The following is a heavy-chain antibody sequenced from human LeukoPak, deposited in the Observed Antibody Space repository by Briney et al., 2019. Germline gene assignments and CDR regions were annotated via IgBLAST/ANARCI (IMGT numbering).Heavy chain of an antibody. V-gene: IGHV3-66*01. CDR2: IYSGGST. D-gene: IGHD4-17*01. CDR3: ARDNGDYYYYGMDV. J-gene: IGHJ6*02. Sequence: GGSLRLSCAASGFTVSSNYMSWVRQAPGKGLEWVSVIYSGGSTYYADSVKGRFTISRDNSKNTLYLQMNSLRAEDTAVYYCARDNGDYYYYGMDVWGQGTTDTVSS. CDR1: GFTVSSNY.